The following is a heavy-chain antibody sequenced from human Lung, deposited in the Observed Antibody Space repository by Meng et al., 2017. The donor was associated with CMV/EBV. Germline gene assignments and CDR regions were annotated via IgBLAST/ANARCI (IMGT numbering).Heavy chain of an antibody. CDR2: ISYDGSNK. D-gene: IGHD3-22*01. J-gene: IGHJ6*02. CDR3: AKRGDSSGTYAMDV. CDR1: GFTFSSYA. V-gene: IGHV3-30*04. Sequence: SCAASGFTFSSYAMHWVRQAPGKGLEWVAVISYDGSNKYYADSVKGRFTISRDNSKNTLYLQMNSLRAEDTAVYYCAKRGDSSGTYAMDVLGQGXTVTVSS.